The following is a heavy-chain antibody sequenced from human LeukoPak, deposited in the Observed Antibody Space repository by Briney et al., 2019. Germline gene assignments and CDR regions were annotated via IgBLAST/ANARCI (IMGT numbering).Heavy chain of an antibody. CDR3: AKEEYWGSRGGFDY. D-gene: IGHD2/OR15-2a*01. J-gene: IGHJ4*02. V-gene: IGHV3-23*01. CDR1: GFTFSSYA. Sequence: PGGSLRLSCAASGFTFSSYAMSWVRQAPGKGLEWVSAISGSGGGTYYADSVKGRFTISRDSSKNTLYLQMNSLRAEDTAVYYCAKEEYWGSRGGFDYWGQGTLVTVSS. CDR2: ISGSGGGT.